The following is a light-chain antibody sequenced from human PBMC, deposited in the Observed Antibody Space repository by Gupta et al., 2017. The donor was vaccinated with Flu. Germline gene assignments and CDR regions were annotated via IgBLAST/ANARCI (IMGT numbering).Light chain of an antibody. J-gene: IGKJ2*01. CDR1: QSLLHSNGYTY. V-gene: IGKV2-28*01. CDR2: LGS. Sequence: VTPGESASISCRSGQSLLHSNGYTYLDWYLQKAGQAPQLLIYLGSNRASGVPDRFSGSGSGTDFTLKISRVEAEDVGVYYCMQSLRTPDTFGQGTKLEIK. CDR3: MQSLRTPDT.